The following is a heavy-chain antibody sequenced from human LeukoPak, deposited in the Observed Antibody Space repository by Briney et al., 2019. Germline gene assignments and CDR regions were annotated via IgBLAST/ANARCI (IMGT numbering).Heavy chain of an antibody. Sequence: SETLSHTCTVSGSPIRSYYWSWIRQPPGKGLEWIGYIYYTGSTNYSLSLKSRVAISVDTSKSQFSLRLSSVTAADTAIYYCARTGYSSTWSPLNHFDYWGQGLLVTVST. J-gene: IGHJ4*02. D-gene: IGHD6-13*01. V-gene: IGHV4-59*08. CDR1: GSPIRSYY. CDR2: IYYTGST. CDR3: ARTGYSSTWSPLNHFDY.